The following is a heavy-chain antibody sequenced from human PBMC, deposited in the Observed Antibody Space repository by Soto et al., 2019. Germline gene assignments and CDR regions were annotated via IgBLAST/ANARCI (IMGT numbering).Heavy chain of an antibody. Sequence: GASVKVSCKASGCTFTSYGISWVRQAPGQGLEWMGWISAYNGNTNYAQKLQGRVTMTTDTSTSTAYMELRSLRSDDTAVYYCARESPVLLWFGELLYLNYYYGMDVWGQGTTVTVSS. V-gene: IGHV1-18*01. CDR3: ARESPVLLWFGELLYLNYYYGMDV. D-gene: IGHD3-10*01. CDR1: GCTFTSYG. CDR2: ISAYNGNT. J-gene: IGHJ6*02.